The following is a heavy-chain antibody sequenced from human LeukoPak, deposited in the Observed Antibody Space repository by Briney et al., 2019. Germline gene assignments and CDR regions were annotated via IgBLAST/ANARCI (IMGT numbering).Heavy chain of an antibody. CDR3: ARERVAGRNPVVY. CDR2: IKQDGSEK. D-gene: IGHD6-19*01. V-gene: IGHV3-7*01. Sequence: GGSLRLSCAASGFTFSSYWMSWVRQAPGKGLEWVANIKQDGSEKYYVGSVKGRFTISRDNAKNSLYLQMNSLRAEDTAVYYCARERVAGRNPVVYWGQGTLVTVSS. J-gene: IGHJ4*02. CDR1: GFTFSSYW.